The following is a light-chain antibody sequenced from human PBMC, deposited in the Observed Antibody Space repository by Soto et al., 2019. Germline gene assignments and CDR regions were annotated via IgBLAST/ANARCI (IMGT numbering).Light chain of an antibody. V-gene: IGKV1-5*01. J-gene: IGKJ2*01. Sequence: DIQMTQSPSTLSASVGDRVTITCRASRSVSSWLAWYQQKPGKAPKLLIYDVSSLESGVPSRFSGSGSVTEFTLTVTSLQPDDFATYYCQQYYTSPYAFGQGTKLEIK. CDR2: DVS. CDR3: QQYYTSPYA. CDR1: RSVSSW.